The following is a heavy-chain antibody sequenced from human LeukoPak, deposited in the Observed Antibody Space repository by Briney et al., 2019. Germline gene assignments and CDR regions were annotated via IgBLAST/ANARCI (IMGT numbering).Heavy chain of an antibody. Sequence: ASVKVSCKASGGTFSSYAISWVRQAPGQGLEWMGGIIPIFGTANYAQKFQGRVTITADRSTSTAYMELSSLRSEDTAVYYCARAPLGVEREYCSGGSCYSTPYYFDYWGQGTLVTVSS. CDR2: IIPIFGTA. J-gene: IGHJ4*02. CDR1: GGTFSSYA. CDR3: ARAPLGVEREYCSGGSCYSTPYYFDY. V-gene: IGHV1-69*06. D-gene: IGHD2-15*01.